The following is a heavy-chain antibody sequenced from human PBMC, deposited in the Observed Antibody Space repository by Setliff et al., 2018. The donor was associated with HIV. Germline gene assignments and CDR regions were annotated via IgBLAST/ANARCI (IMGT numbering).Heavy chain of an antibody. CDR2: ISYDGSAT. V-gene: IGHV3-30*04. D-gene: IGHD3-22*01. CDR1: GFNFNKYA. Sequence: PGGSLRLSCVASGFNFNKYAMHWVRQAPGKGLECVGLISYDGSATYYADSVEGRFTISRDQYKNTLYLQMSTLRPEDTAVYYCATGSGFYDYWGQGTLVTVSS. J-gene: IGHJ4*02. CDR3: ATGSGFYDY.